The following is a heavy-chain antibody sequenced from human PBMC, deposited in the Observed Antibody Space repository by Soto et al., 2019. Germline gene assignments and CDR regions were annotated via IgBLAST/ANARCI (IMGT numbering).Heavy chain of an antibody. J-gene: IGHJ5*02. CDR2: IFYTGST. CDR1: GASISRGGYY. Sequence: SETLSLTCTVSGASISRGGYYWSWVRQHPGKGLEWIGFIFYTGSTSCNPSLKSRVTISVDTSKNQFSLKLSSVTAADTAIYYCARSVFPWGQGTLVTVSS. CDR3: ARSVFP. V-gene: IGHV4-31*03.